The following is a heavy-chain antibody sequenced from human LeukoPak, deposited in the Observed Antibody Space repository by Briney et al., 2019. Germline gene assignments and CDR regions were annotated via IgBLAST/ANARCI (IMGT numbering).Heavy chain of an antibody. CDR2: IYYSGST. CDR1: GGSISSYY. Sequence: SETLSLTCTVSGGSISSYYWSWIRQPPGKGLEWLGYIYYSGSTNYNPSLKSRVTISVDTSKNQFSLKLSSVTAADTAVYYCARSSLYYYYYGMDVWGQGTTVTVSS. V-gene: IGHV4-59*08. J-gene: IGHJ6*02. CDR3: ARSSLYYYYYGMDV.